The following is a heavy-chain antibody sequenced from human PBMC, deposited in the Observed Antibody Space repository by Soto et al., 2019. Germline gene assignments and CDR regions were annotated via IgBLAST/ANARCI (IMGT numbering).Heavy chain of an antibody. Sequence: GGSLRLSCAASEFICSSYDMSWVRQAPGKGLEWVSTILVDGRTFYVDSVKGRFTISRDNSKNTVYLQMNSLTAGDTALYYCAKATATGGGAFDICGQGTMVTVSS. J-gene: IGHJ3*02. V-gene: IGHV3-23*01. CDR1: EFICSSYD. CDR3: AKATATGGGAFDI. D-gene: IGHD2-8*02. CDR2: ILVDGRT.